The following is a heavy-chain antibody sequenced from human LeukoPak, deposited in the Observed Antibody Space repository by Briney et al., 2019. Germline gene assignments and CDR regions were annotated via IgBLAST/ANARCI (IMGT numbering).Heavy chain of an antibody. J-gene: IGHJ4*02. D-gene: IGHD3-10*01. CDR1: GYTFTSYG. CDR2: ISAYNGNT. Sequence: GASVKVSCKASGYTFTSYGISWVRQAPGQGLEWMGWISAYNGNTNYAQKLQGRVTMTTDTSTSTAYMEPRSLRSDDTAVYYCARLPYGSGSYYQWSPAYYFDYWGQGTLVTVSS. V-gene: IGHV1-18*01. CDR3: ARLPYGSGSYYQWSPAYYFDY.